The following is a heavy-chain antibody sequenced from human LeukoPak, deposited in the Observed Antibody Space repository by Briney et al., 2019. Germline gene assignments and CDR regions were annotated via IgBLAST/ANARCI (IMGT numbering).Heavy chain of an antibody. J-gene: IGHJ5*02. CDR1: GYTFTSYD. CDR3: ARGGTYYDILTDGGWFDP. D-gene: IGHD3-9*01. CDR2: MNPNSGNT. V-gene: IGHV1-8*01. Sequence: ASVKVSCTASGYTFTSYDINWVRQATGQGLEWMGWMNPNSGNTGYAQKFQGRVTMTRNTSISTAYMELSSLRSEDTAVYYCARGGTYYDILTDGGWFDPWGQGTLVTVSS.